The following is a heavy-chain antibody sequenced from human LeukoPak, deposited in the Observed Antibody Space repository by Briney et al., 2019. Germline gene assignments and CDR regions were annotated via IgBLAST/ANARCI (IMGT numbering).Heavy chain of an antibody. CDR2: ISGNGVSR. J-gene: IGHJ5*01. D-gene: IGHD6-13*01. CDR1: GFTFSRYP. V-gene: IGHV3-64D*09. CDR3: VKDYSSSWSNWFDS. Sequence: GESLKISCSASGFTFSRYPMHWVRQAPGKGLACVSAISGNGVSRYYADSVMGRFTISRDNSKNTLYLQMGSLRVDDTAVYYCVKDYSSSWSNWFDSWGQGTLVTVSS.